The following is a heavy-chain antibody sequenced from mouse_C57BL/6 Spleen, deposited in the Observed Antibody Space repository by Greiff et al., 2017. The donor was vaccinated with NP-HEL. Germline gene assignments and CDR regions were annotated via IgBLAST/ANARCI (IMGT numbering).Heavy chain of an antibody. D-gene: IGHD1-1*01. Sequence: VKLMESGPGLVAPSQSLSITCTVSGFSLTSYAISWVRQPPGKGLEWLGVIWTGGGTNYNSALKSRLSISKDNSKSQVFLKMNSLQTDDTARYYCARTHYYGSRDPHAMDYWGQGTSVTVSS. V-gene: IGHV2-9-1*01. CDR2: IWTGGGT. J-gene: IGHJ4*01. CDR3: ARTHYYGSRDPHAMDY. CDR1: GFSLTSYA.